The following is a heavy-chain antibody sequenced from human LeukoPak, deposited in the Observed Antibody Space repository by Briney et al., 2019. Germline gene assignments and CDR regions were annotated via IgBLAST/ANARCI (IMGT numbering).Heavy chain of an antibody. Sequence: GASLKVSCKASGYTFTSYYLHWVRQAPGQGLEWMGILNPSGGSTSYAQKFQGRVTMTRDMSTSTVYMELSSLRSEDTAVYYCARGYGSGSPLDYWGQGTLVTVSS. CDR1: GYTFTSYY. CDR3: ARGYGSGSPLDY. CDR2: LNPSGGST. V-gene: IGHV1-46*01. J-gene: IGHJ4*02. D-gene: IGHD3-10*01.